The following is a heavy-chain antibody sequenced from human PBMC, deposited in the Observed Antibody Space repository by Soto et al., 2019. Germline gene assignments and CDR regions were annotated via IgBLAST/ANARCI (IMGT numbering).Heavy chain of an antibody. CDR2: ISSNSGTK. CDR1: GFTFSRHS. V-gene: IGHV3-48*02. D-gene: IGHD2-21*02. CDR3: ARGVIVVVTALEYFDL. J-gene: IGHJ2*01. Sequence: EEQLVESGGGLVQPGGSLRLSCAASGFTFSRHSLNWVRQAPGKGLEWISYISSNSGTKYYADSVKGRFTISRDKAKNSLYLQMNSLGDEDTAVYYCARGVIVVVTALEYFDLWGRGTLVTGSS.